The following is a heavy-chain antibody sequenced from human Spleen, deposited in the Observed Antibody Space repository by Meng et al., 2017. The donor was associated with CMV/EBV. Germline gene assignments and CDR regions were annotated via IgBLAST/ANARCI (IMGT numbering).Heavy chain of an antibody. CDR3: ARDQTGVWYFDL. J-gene: IGHJ2*01. Sequence: QGQLQESGPGLVKPSQTLSLPCTVSGGSISSGSYYWSWIRQPAGKGLEWIGRIYTSGSTNYNPSLKSRVTISVDTSKNQFSLKLSSVTAADTAVYYCARDQTGVWYFDLWGRGTLVTVSS. D-gene: IGHD7-27*01. CDR2: IYTSGST. V-gene: IGHV4-61*02. CDR1: GGSISSGSYY.